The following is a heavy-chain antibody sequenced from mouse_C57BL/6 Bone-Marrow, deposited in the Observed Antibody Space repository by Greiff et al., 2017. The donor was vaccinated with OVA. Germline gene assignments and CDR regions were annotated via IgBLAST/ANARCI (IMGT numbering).Heavy chain of an antibody. D-gene: IGHD1-1*01. J-gene: IGHJ4*01. V-gene: IGHV1-59*01. CDR3: ARRRVFYGKGWDY. Sequence: VQLQQPGAELVRPGPSVKLSCTASGYTFTSYWMHWVKQRPGQGLEWIGVIDPSDSYTNYNQKFKGKATLTVATSSSTAYMQLSSLTSEDSAVYYCARRRVFYGKGWDYWGQGTSVTVSS. CDR2: IDPSDSYT. CDR1: GYTFTSYW.